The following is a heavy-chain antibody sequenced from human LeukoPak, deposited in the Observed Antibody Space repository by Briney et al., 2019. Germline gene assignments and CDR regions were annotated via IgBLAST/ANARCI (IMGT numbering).Heavy chain of an antibody. J-gene: IGHJ6*03. D-gene: IGHD2-21*02. Sequence: GVSLRLSCAASGFTFTNLVITWVRQAPGKGLEWVSGISVSGAGTFYAESVKGRFTISRDNSKTTLSLQMNSLRAEDTAIYYCAKVDPASVTGGVFYYYYMDVWGKGTTVTVSS. CDR3: AKVDPASVTGGVFYYYYMDV. CDR2: ISVSGAGT. CDR1: GFTFTNLV. V-gene: IGHV3-23*01.